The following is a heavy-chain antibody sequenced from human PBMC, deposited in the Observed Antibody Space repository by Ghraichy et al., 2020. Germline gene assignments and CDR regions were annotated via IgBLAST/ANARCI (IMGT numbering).Heavy chain of an antibody. CDR3: ARHGGYCSGGSCYSGGQALYGMDV. V-gene: IGHV4-59*08. J-gene: IGHJ6*02. Sequence: ESLNISCTVSGGSISSYYWSWIRQPPGKGLEWIGYIYYSGSTNYNPSLKSRVTISVDTSKNQFSLKLSSVTAADTAVYYCARHGGYCSGGSCYSGGQALYGMDVWGQGTTVTVSS. CDR1: GGSISSYY. CDR2: IYYSGST. D-gene: IGHD2-15*01.